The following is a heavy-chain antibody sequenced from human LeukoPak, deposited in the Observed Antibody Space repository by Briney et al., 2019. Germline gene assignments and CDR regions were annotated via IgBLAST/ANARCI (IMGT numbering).Heavy chain of an antibody. CDR3: ARLYYDSSGYYRRLAPRRENWFDP. Sequence: SETLSLTCAVYGGSFSGYYWSWIRQPPGKGLGWIGEINHSGSTNYNPSLKSRVTISVDTSKDQFSLKLSSVTAADTAVYYWARLYYDSSGYYRRLAPRRENWFDPWGQGTLVTVST. V-gene: IGHV4-34*01. J-gene: IGHJ5*02. D-gene: IGHD3-22*01. CDR1: GGSFSGYY. CDR2: INHSGST.